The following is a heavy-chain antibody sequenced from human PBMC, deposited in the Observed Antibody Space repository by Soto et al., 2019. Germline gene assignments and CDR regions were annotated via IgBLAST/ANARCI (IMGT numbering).Heavy chain of an antibody. Sequence: QVQLVQSGAEVKKPGSSVKVSCKASGGTFSSYAISWVRQAPGQGLEWMGGIIPIFGTANYAQKFQGGVTITADESTSTAYMELSSLRSEDTAVYYCARADSNWNYYYYYGMDVWGQGTTVTVSS. CDR1: GGTFSSYA. CDR3: ARADSNWNYYYYYGMDV. V-gene: IGHV1-69*12. J-gene: IGHJ6*02. D-gene: IGHD1-20*01. CDR2: IIPIFGTA.